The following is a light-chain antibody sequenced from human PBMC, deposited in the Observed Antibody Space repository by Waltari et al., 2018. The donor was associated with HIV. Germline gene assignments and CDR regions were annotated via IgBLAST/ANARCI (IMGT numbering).Light chain of an antibody. CDR3: CSYAGNYTLV. J-gene: IGLJ3*02. CDR2: DVS. V-gene: IGLV2-11*01. Sequence: QSALTQPRSVSGSPGQSVTISCTGTSSAVGGYNSVSWYQQHPGKAPKFMIYDVSKRPSGVPDRFSGSKSVNTASLTISGLQAEDEADYYCCSYAGNYTLVFGGGTKLTVL. CDR1: SSAVGGYNS.